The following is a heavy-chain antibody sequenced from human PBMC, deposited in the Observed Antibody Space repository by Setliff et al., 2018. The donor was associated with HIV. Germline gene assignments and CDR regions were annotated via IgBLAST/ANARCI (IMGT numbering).Heavy chain of an antibody. CDR1: GYTFTTYA. D-gene: IGHD3-16*02. J-gene: IGHJ4*02. V-gene: IGHV7-4-1*02. CDR2: INMYTANP. Sequence: GASVKVSCKASGYTFTTYAINWVRQAPGQGLEWTGWINMYTANPSYAQGFTGRFVFSLDTSVSTAYLQISSLEAEDTALYYCARDRYGASFDYWGQGTPVTVSS. CDR3: ARDRYGASFDY.